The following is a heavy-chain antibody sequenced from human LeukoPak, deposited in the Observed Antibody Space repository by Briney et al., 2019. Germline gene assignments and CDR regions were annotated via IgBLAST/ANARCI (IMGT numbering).Heavy chain of an antibody. D-gene: IGHD6-13*01. CDR2: ISPYSGNT. CDR3: ARTSGVSAAGSPYYFDY. Sequence: ASVKVSCKASGYTFHNYGISWVRQAPGQGLEWMGWISPYSGNTDYTERLQGRVTMTTDTSTTTAFMELRSLRSDDTAVYYCARTSGVSAAGSPYYFDYWGQRTLVTVSS. V-gene: IGHV1-18*01. J-gene: IGHJ4*02. CDR1: GYTFHNYG.